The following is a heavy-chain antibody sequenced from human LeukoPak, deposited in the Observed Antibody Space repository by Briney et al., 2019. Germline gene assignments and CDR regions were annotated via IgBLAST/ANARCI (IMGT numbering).Heavy chain of an antibody. V-gene: IGHV4-34*01. CDR2: INHSGST. Sequence: SETLSLTCAVYGGSFSGYYWSWIRQPPGKGLEWIGEINHSGSTNYNPSLKSRVTISVDTSKNRFSLKLSSVTAADTAVYYCARLRGSGSYWGQGTLVTVSS. CDR3: ARLRGSGSY. J-gene: IGHJ4*02. CDR1: GGSFSGYY. D-gene: IGHD3-10*01.